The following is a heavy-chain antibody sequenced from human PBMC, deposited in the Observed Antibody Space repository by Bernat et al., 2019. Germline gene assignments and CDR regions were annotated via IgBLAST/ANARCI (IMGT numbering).Heavy chain of an antibody. D-gene: IGHD1-26*01. V-gene: IGHV3-30*18. Sequence: QVQLVESGGGVVQPGRSLRLSCAASGFTFSSYGMHWVRQAPGKGLEWVAVISYDGSNKYYADSVKGRFTISRDNSKNTLYLQMNSLRAEDTAVYYCAKDRLSGSWEVDAFDIWGQGTMVTVSS. CDR2: ISYDGSNK. J-gene: IGHJ3*02. CDR1: GFTFSSYG. CDR3: AKDRLSGSWEVDAFDI.